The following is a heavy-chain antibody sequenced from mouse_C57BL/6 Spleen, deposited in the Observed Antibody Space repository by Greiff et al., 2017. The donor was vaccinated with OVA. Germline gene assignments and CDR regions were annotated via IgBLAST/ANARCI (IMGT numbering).Heavy chain of an antibody. D-gene: IGHD1-1*01. CDR2: IWTGGGT. J-gene: IGHJ1*03. CDR1: GFSLTSYA. CDR3: SRDYGSSYFDV. Sequence: VKLVESGPGLVAPSQSLSITCTVSGFSLTSYAISWVRQPPGKGLEWLGVIWTGGGTNDNSALKSRLSISKDNSKSQVFLKMNSLQTDDTDRYYCSRDYGSSYFDVWGTGTTVTVSS. V-gene: IGHV2-9-1*01.